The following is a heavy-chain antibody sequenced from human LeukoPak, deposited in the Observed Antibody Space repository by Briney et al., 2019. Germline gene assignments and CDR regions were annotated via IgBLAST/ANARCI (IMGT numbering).Heavy chain of an antibody. CDR1: GFTLNRYC. D-gene: IGHD6-19*01. Sequence: GSLGLPWAASGFTLNRYCLHLVPQAPRKGVGVVAGISYDGSNKYYADSVKGRFTISRDNSKNTLYLQMNSLRAEDTAVYYCAKEKPVFGYSSGFDYWGQGTLVTVSS. CDR3: AKEKPVFGYSSGFDY. V-gene: IGHV3-30*18. CDR2: ISYDGSNK. J-gene: IGHJ4*02.